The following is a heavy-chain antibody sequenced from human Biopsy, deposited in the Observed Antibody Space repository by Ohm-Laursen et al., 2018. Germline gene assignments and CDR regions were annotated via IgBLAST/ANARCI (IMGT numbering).Heavy chain of an antibody. CDR1: GVSITAYY. J-gene: IGHJ3*01. CDR3: ARLYRLDDYWNDDPPDAFDV. CDR2: IHHSGST. V-gene: IGHV4-59*01. D-gene: IGHD3-3*01. Sequence: GTLSLTCTVSGVSITAYYWSWIRQPPGRGLECIGNIHHSGSTNYNPSLKSRLTISVDTSKNQFSLKLSSVTAADTAVFFCARLYRLDDYWNDDPPDAFDVWGQGTRVTVSS.